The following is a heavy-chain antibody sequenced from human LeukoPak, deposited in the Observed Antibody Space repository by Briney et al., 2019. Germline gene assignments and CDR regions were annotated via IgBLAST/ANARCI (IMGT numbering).Heavy chain of an antibody. J-gene: IGHJ3*02. D-gene: IGHD4-11*01. CDR2: MNPNSGNT. V-gene: IGHV1-8*03. Sequence: GASVKVSCKASGYTFTSYDINWVRQATGQGLEWMGWMNPNSGNTGYAQKFQGRVTITRNTSISTAYMELSSLRSEDTAVYYCARVARYSNMMGAFXIWGQGTMVTVSS. CDR1: GYTFTSYD. CDR3: ARVARYSNMMGAFXI.